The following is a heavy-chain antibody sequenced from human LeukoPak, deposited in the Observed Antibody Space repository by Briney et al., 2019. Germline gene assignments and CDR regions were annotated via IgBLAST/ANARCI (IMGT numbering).Heavy chain of an antibody. Sequence: PSETLSLTCAVYGGSFSGYYWSWIRQPPGKGLEWIGEINHSGSTNYNPSLKSRVTISVDTTKNQFSLKLSSVTAADTAVYYCARRPSSSRKRFSYYYYYYMDVWSKGTTVTIAS. CDR1: GGSFSGYY. CDR3: ARRPSSSRKRFSYYYYYYMDV. V-gene: IGHV4-34*01. CDR2: INHSGST. D-gene: IGHD6-13*01. J-gene: IGHJ6*03.